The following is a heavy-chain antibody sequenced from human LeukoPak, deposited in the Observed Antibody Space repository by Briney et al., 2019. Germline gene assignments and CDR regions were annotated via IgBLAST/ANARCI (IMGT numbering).Heavy chain of an antibody. CDR1: GYTFTSYG. Sequence: GALVKVSCKASGYTFTSYGISWVRQAPGQGLEWMGWISAYNGNTNYAQKLQGRVTMTTDTSTSTAYMELRSLRSDDTAVYYCARDQFGGDIVVVPAAIDYWGQGTLVTVSS. V-gene: IGHV1-18*01. D-gene: IGHD2-2*02. CDR2: ISAYNGNT. J-gene: IGHJ4*02. CDR3: ARDQFGGDIVVVPAAIDY.